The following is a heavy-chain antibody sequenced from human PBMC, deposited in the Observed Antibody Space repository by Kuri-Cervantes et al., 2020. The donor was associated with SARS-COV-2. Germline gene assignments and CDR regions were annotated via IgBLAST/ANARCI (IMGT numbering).Heavy chain of an antibody. V-gene: IGHV3-48*03. Sequence: GESLKISCAASGFTFSSYEMNWVRQAPGKGLEWVSYISSSGSTIYYADSVKGRLTISRDNAKNSLYLQMNSLRAEDTAVYYCARYCSSTSCHRRPGVFDYWGQGTLITVSS. CDR1: GFTFSSYE. J-gene: IGHJ4*02. CDR3: ARYCSSTSCHRRPGVFDY. CDR2: ISSSGSTI. D-gene: IGHD2-2*01.